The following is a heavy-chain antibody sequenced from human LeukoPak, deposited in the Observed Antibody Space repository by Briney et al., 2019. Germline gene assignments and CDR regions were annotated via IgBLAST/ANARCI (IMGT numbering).Heavy chain of an antibody. V-gene: IGHV4-59*01. J-gene: IGHJ4*02. CDR2: IYYSGST. Sequence: PSETLSLTCAVYGGSFSDYYWSWIRQPPGKGLEWIGYIYYSGSTNYNPSLKSRVTISVDTSKNQFSLKLSSVTAADTAVYYCAKGDFWSGYLFDYWGQGTLVTVSS. CDR1: GGSFSDYY. CDR3: AKGDFWSGYLFDY. D-gene: IGHD3-3*01.